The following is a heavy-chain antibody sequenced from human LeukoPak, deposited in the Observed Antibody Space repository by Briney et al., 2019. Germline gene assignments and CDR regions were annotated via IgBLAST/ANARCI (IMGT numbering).Heavy chain of an antibody. J-gene: IGHJ3*02. V-gene: IGHV3-11*04. CDR3: ARDPGVSGGGNSGAFDI. D-gene: IGHD4-23*01. CDR2: ISGWGAT. CDR1: GFTFSAHY. Sequence: GGSLRLSCAASGFTFSAHYMTWIRQAPGKGLEWVSYISGWGATYYADSVKGRFTISRDNAKNSLCLQMNSLTADDTVVYYCARDPGVSGGGNSGAFDIWGQGTLVAVSS.